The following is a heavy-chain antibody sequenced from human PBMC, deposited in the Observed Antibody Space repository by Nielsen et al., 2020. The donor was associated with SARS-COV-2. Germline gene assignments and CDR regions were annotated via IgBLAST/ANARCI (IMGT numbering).Heavy chain of an antibody. CDR3: ARAERITIFGVVDAFDI. J-gene: IGHJ3*02. CDR2: IYYSGST. D-gene: IGHD3-3*01. Sequence: TLSLTCTVSGGSISSGGYYWSWIRQHPGKGLVWIGYIYYSGSTYYNPSLKSRVTISVDTSKNQFSLKLSSVTAADTAVYYCARAERITIFGVVDAFDIWGRGTMVTVSS. V-gene: IGHV4-31*03. CDR1: GGSISSGGYY.